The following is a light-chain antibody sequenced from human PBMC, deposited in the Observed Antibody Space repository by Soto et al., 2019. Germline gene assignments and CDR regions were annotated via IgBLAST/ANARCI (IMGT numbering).Light chain of an antibody. CDR1: QSVSTN. J-gene: IGKJ5*01. Sequence: EIVMTQSPATLSVSPGERATLSCRASQSVSTNLAWYQQKPGQAPRLLIYDASTRATGLPARFSGSGSGTEFTLNISGLQSEDFGVYYCHEYNNWPITFGQGTQLEI. CDR3: HEYNNWPIT. CDR2: DAS. V-gene: IGKV3-15*01.